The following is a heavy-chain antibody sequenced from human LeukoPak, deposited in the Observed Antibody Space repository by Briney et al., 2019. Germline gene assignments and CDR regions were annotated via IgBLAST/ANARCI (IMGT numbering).Heavy chain of an antibody. D-gene: IGHD1-26*01. Sequence: PSETLSLTCTVSGASIDFESYYWSWARQSAGKGLEWIGRIDHGGVTNYNPSLQSRVTISLDTSQKQFSLKLNSVTAADTAVYYCARGHDYYSEYFQHWGQGTLVSVSS. V-gene: IGHV4-61*02. CDR2: IDHGGVT. CDR1: GASIDFESYY. J-gene: IGHJ1*01. CDR3: ARGHDYYSEYFQH.